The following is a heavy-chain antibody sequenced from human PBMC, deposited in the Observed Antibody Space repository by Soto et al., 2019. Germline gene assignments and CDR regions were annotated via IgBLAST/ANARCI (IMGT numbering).Heavy chain of an antibody. V-gene: IGHV5-10-1*01. CDR1: GYSFTSSW. D-gene: IGHD2-21*02. Sequence: PGESLKISCKGSGYSFTSSWVSWVRQMPGKGLEWMWRIEPRDSYRNYSPSFQGHVTISADKAISTAYLKWSSLKTSDTAMNYCPRHVMGRGDFGVYDMDVWGQGTTVTVSS. J-gene: IGHJ6*02. CDR3: PRHVMGRGDFGVYDMDV. CDR2: IEPRDSYR.